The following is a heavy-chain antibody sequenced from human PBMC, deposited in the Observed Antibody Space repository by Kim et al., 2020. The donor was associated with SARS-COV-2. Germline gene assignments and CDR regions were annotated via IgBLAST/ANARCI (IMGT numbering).Heavy chain of an antibody. V-gene: IGHV1-69*04. CDR3: ARDLPPPPIVGATTDY. Sequence: KFQGRVTITADKSTSTAYMELSSLRSEDTAVYYCARDLPPPPIVGATTDYWGQGTLVTVSS. D-gene: IGHD1-26*01. J-gene: IGHJ4*02.